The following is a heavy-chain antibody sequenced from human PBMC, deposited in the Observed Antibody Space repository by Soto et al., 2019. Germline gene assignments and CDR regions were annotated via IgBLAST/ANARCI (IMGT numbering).Heavy chain of an antibody. CDR2: ISSSSSYI. J-gene: IGHJ4*02. CDR1: GFTFSSYS. D-gene: IGHD5-18*01. Sequence: EVQLVESGGGLVKPGGSLRLSCAASGFTFSSYSMNWVRQAPGKGLEWVSSISSSSSYIYYADSVKGRFTISRDNAKNSLYLQMNSLRADDTAVYYCARDQPGYSYGYGLGYWGQGTLVPVSS. CDR3: ARDQPGYSYGYGLGY. V-gene: IGHV3-21*01.